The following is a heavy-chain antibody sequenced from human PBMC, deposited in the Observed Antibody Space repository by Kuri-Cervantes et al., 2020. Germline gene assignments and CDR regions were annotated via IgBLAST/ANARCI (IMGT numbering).Heavy chain of an antibody. J-gene: IGHJ6*03. Sequence: ASVKVSCKASGYTFTSYYMHWVRQAPGQGLEWMGIINPSGGSTSYAQKFQGRVTMTRDTSTSTVYMELSSLRSGDTAVYYCARVKSSITMVQGVIITSSPHYYMDVWGKGTTVTVSS. CDR3: ARVKSSITMVQGVIITSSPHYYMDV. CDR1: GYTFTSYY. CDR2: INPSGGST. V-gene: IGHV1-46*01. D-gene: IGHD3-10*01.